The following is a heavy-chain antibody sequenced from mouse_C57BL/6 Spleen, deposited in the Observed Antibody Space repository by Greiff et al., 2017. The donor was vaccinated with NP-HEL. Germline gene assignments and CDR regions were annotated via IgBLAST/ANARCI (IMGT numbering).Heavy chain of an antibody. V-gene: IGHV7-3*01. CDR3: ARYKRYYDAMDY. Sequence: EVKLVESGGGLVQPGGSLSLSCAASGFTFTDYYMSWVRQPPGKALEWLGFIRNKANGYTTEYSASVKGRFTISRDNSQSILYLQMNALRAEDSATYYCARYKRYYDAMDYWGQGTSVTVSS. J-gene: IGHJ4*01. CDR1: GFTFTDYY. CDR2: IRNKANGYTT.